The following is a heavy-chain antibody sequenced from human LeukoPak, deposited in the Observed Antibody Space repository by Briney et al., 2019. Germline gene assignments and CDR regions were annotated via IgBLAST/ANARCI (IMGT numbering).Heavy chain of an antibody. V-gene: IGHV3-23*01. J-gene: IGHJ4*02. CDR2: LRGNGET. CDR3: AKEALGYCSGGSCYSKFYFDY. CDR1: GFSFSNYA. Sequence: PGGSLRLSCTASGFSFSNYAMSWVRQAPARGPEWVSSLRGNGETFYADSVKGRFTISRDNSKNTLYLQMNSLRAEDTAVYYCAKEALGYCSGGSCYSKFYFDYWGQGTLVTVSS. D-gene: IGHD2-15*01.